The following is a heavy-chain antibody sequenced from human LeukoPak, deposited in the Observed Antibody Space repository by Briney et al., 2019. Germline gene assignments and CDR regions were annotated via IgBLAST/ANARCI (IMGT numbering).Heavy chain of an antibody. CDR2: IYYSGST. Sequence: SETLSLTCTVSGGSISSGGYYWSWIRQHPGKGLEWIGYIYYSGSTYYNPSLKSRVTISVDTSKKQFSLKLSSVTAADTAVYYCARAPRRNLVVVAAAKRGWFDPWGQGTLVTVSS. J-gene: IGHJ5*02. CDR1: GGSISSGGYY. CDR3: ARAPRRNLVVVAAAKRGWFDP. D-gene: IGHD2-2*01. V-gene: IGHV4-31*03.